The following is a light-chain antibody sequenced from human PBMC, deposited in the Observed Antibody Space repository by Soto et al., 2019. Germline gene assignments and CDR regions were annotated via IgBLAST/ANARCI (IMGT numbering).Light chain of an antibody. CDR3: AAWDDSLSKCVL. V-gene: IGLV1-47*01. CDR1: SSNIGSNY. CDR2: RNN. J-gene: IGLJ2*01. Sequence: QSVLTQPPSASGTPGQRVTISCSGSSSNIGSNYVYWYQQLPGMAPKLLIYRNNQRPSGVPDRFSGSKSGTSASLAISGLRSEDEADYYCAAWDDSLSKCVLFGGGTKLTVL.